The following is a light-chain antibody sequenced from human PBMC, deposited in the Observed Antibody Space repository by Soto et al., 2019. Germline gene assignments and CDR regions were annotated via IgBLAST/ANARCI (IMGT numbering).Light chain of an antibody. CDR1: SSDVGGYNY. J-gene: IGLJ1*01. V-gene: IGLV2-14*01. Sequence: QPALTQPASVSGSPGQSITISCTGTSSDVGGYNYVSWYQQHPGKAPKLMIYEVSNRPSGVSNRFPGSKSGNTASLTISGLQAEDEADYYCSSYTSSSTLVFGTGTKVT. CDR2: EVS. CDR3: SSYTSSSTLV.